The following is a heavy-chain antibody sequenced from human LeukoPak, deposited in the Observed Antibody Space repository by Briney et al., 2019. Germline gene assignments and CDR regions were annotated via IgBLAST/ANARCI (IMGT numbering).Heavy chain of an antibody. CDR1: GYTFTSYG. CDR2: LGAYNGNT. V-gene: IGHV1-18*01. CDR3: ARSPPSEAIAAAGKGFDY. Sequence: ASVKVSCKASGYTFTSYGISWVRQAPGQGLERMGWLGAYNGNTNYAQKFQGRVTMTTGTSTSTAYMELRSLRSDDTAVYYCARSPPSEAIAAAGKGFDYWGQGTLVTVSS. J-gene: IGHJ4*02. D-gene: IGHD6-13*01.